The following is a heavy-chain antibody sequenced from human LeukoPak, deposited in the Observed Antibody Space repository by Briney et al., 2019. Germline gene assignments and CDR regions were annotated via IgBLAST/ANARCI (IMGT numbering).Heavy chain of an antibody. Sequence: SETLSLTCTVSGGSISSSSYYWGWIRQPPGKGLEWIGSIYYSGSTYYNPSLKSRVTISVDTSKNQFSLKLSSVTAADTAVYYCARYIVVVTALDAFDIWGQGTMVTVSS. CDR2: IYYSGST. J-gene: IGHJ3*02. CDR3: ARYIVVVTALDAFDI. D-gene: IGHD2-21*02. V-gene: IGHV4-39*07. CDR1: GGSISSSSYY.